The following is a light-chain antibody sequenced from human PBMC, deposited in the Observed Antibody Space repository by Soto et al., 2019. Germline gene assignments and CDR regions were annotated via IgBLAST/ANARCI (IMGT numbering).Light chain of an antibody. V-gene: IGKV3-15*01. Sequence: IILTQSPATLSLSTGERATLSCRASHNINSDLAWYQQAPGQAPRLLFYGASTRATGIPARFSGGGSGTDFTLTISRLEPEDFAVYYCQQYTDWPLTFGQGTKVDIK. J-gene: IGKJ1*01. CDR3: QQYTDWPLT. CDR2: GAS. CDR1: HNINSD.